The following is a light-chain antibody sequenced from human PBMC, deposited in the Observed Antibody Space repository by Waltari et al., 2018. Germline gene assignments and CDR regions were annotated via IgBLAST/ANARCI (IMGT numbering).Light chain of an antibody. J-gene: IGKJ1*01. CDR1: QGISSW. CDR3: QQYNSAPPT. Sequence: DIQMTQSPSSLSASVGDRVTITCRASQGISSWLAWYQQKPGKAPKLLIYKASSLQSGGPSRFSGSCSGTDFTLTISSLQPEDFTTYYCQQYNSAPPTFGQGTKVEIK. CDR2: KAS. V-gene: IGKV1-12*01.